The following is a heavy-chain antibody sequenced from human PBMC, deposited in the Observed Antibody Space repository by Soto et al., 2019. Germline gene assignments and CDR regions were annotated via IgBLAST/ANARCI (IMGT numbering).Heavy chain of an antibody. J-gene: IGHJ3*02. CDR3: ARRLGYCSGGSCYWSDAFDI. D-gene: IGHD2-15*01. CDR1: GFTFSSYS. V-gene: IGHV3-48*01. CDR2: ISSSSSTI. Sequence: GGSLRLSCAASGFTFSSYSMNWVRQAPGKGLEWVSYISSSSSTIYYADSVKGRFPISRDNAKNSLYLQMNSLRAEDTAVYYCARRLGYCSGGSCYWSDAFDIWGQGTMVTVSS.